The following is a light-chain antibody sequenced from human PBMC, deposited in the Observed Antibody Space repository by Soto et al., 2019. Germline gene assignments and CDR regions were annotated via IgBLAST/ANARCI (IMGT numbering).Light chain of an antibody. CDR2: EVT. CDR1: SSDVGGDNY. Sequence: QSALTQPPSASGSPGQSVTISCTGTSSDVGGDNYVCWYQQHPGKAPNLIIHEVTKRPSGVPDRFSGSKSGNTASLTVSGLQADDEADYYCSSTRMFGGGTKLTVL. V-gene: IGLV2-8*01. CDR3: SSTRM. J-gene: IGLJ3*02.